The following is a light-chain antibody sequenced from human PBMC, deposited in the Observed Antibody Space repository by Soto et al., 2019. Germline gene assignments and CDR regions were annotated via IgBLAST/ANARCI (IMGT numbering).Light chain of an antibody. J-gene: IGLJ1*01. CDR3: NSYTSSSTLDV. Sequence: QSVLTQPASVSGSPGQSITISCTGTSSDVGGYNYVSRYQQHPGKAPKLMIYEVSNRPSGVSNRFSGSKSGNTASLTISGLQAEDEADYYCNSYTSSSTLDVFGTGTKVTVL. CDR1: SSDVGGYNY. V-gene: IGLV2-14*01. CDR2: EVS.